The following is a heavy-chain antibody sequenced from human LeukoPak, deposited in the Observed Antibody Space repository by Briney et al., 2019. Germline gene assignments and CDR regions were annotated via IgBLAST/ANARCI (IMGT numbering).Heavy chain of an antibody. J-gene: IGHJ4*02. Sequence: ASVKVSCKTSGYTFTGYYIRWVRQAPGQGLEWMGWINANSGGTIYAQKFQGRVTMTRDTSISTAYMELTSLTSDDTAVYYCTREDYWGQGTLVTVSS. CDR1: GYTFTGYY. CDR3: TREDY. CDR2: INANSGGT. V-gene: IGHV1-2*02.